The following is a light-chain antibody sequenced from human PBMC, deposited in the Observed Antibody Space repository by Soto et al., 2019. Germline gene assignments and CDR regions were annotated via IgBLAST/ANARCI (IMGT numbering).Light chain of an antibody. J-gene: IGLJ3*02. CDR3: QSYDRSLSGSV. CDR1: SSNIGAGYD. Sequence: QSVLTQSPSVSGAPGQRVTISCTGSSSNIGAGYDVHWYQQLPGTAPKLLIYGNSNRPSGVPDRFSGSKSGTSASLAITGLQAEDEADYYCQSYDRSLSGSVFGGGTKLTVL. CDR2: GNS. V-gene: IGLV1-40*01.